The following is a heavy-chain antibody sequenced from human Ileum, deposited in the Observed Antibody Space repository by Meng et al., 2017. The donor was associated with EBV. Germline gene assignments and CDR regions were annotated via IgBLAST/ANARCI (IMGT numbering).Heavy chain of an antibody. J-gene: IGHJ1*01. CDR3: ARQGTIKYFPH. D-gene: IGHD2-8*01. CDR1: GGSFSSSFCY. Sequence: GSVPGCGKPSETPPSPWPVAGGSFSSSFCYWGCIRQPPGKGLEWIGIIYYIGNTYYNPSPKSRVTISVDTSKNQFSLKLSSVTAADTAVYYCARQGTIKYFPHWGQGTLVTVSS. CDR2: IYYIGNT. V-gene: IGHV4-39*01.